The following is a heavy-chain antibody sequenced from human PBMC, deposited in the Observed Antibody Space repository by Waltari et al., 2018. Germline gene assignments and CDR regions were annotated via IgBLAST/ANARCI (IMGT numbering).Heavy chain of an antibody. J-gene: IGHJ2*01. CDR3: ARGRRFVEWLFNNNWYFDL. D-gene: IGHD3-3*01. V-gene: IGHV1-8*01. CDR1: GYTFTSYD. Sequence: QVQLVQSGAEVKKPGASVKVSCKASGYTFTSYDINWVRQATGQGLEWMGWMHPNPGNTGYAQRCQGRVTMTRNTSISLPYIELSSLSTEHTAVYYYARGRRFVEWLFNNNWYFDLWGRGTLVTVSS. CDR2: MHPNPGNT.